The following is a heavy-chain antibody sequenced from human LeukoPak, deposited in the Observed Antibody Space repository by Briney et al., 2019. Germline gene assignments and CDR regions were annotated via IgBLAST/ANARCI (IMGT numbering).Heavy chain of an antibody. CDR2: IIPILGIA. V-gene: IGHV1-69*02. CDR1: GGTFSSYT. CDR3: ASSIYYDFWSGYSNWFDP. D-gene: IGHD3-3*01. Sequence: SVKVSCKASGGTFSSYTISWVRQAPGQGLEWMGRIIPILGIANYAQKFQGRVTITADKSTSTAYMEPSSLRSEDTAVYYCASSIYYDFWSGYSNWFDPWGQGTLVTVSS. J-gene: IGHJ5*02.